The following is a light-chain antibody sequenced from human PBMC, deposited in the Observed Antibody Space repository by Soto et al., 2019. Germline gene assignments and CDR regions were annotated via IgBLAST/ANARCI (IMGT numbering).Light chain of an antibody. Sequence: EIVLTQSPGTLSLSPGERATLSCRASQSVSSSYLAWYQQQPGQAPRLLIYGASSRATGIPDRLSGSGSGTDFTLTSSRLEPEDFAVYYCQQYGSSPSTFGQGTKLEIK. V-gene: IGKV3-20*01. CDR1: QSVSSSY. CDR2: GAS. J-gene: IGKJ2*02. CDR3: QQYGSSPST.